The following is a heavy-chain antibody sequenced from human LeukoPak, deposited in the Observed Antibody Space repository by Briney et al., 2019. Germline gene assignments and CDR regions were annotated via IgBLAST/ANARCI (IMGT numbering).Heavy chain of an antibody. CDR1: GGSFSGYY. V-gene: IGHV4-34*01. J-gene: IGHJ4*02. CDR2: IKHSGST. Sequence: PSETLSLTCAVYGGSFSGYYWSWIRQPPGKGLEWIGEIKHSGSTNYNPSLKSRVTISVDTSKNQFSLKLSSVTAAGTAVYYCARARLRWPFDSWGQGTLITVSS. CDR3: ARARLRWPFDS. D-gene: IGHD5-18*01.